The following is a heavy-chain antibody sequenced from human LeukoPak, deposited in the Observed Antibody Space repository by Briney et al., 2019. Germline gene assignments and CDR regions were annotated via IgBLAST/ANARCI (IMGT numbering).Heavy chain of an antibody. D-gene: IGHD6-19*01. Sequence: SETLSLTRTVSGPSISSGDYYWTWIRQPAGKGPEWIGRIYTGGSTNLNRSLKSRVSMSMDTSKNQFSLKVNSVTAADTAVYYCGGLGWLGDYYFDYVTVWGKGTTVTVSS. CDR3: GGLGWLGDYYFDYVTV. V-gene: IGHV4-61*02. CDR1: GPSISSGDYY. J-gene: IGHJ6*03. CDR2: IYTGGST.